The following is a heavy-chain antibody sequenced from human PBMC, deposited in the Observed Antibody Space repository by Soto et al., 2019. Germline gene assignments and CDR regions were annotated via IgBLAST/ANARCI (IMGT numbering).Heavy chain of an antibody. CDR1: GFTFSSYG. J-gene: IGHJ4*02. Sequence: QVQLVESGGGVVQPGRSLRLSCAASGFTFSSYGMHWVRQAPGKGLVWVAVISYDGSNKYYADSVKGRFTSSRDNSKNTLYLQMNSLRAEDTAVYSCAKEGGRARNDDCWGQGTLVTVSS. CDR2: ISYDGSNK. D-gene: IGHD6-6*01. CDR3: AKEGGRARNDDC. V-gene: IGHV3-30*18.